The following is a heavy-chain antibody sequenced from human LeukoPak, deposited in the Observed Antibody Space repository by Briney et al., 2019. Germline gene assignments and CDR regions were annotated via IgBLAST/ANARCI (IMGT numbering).Heavy chain of an antibody. CDR3: ARDGVLDIAARCSRGFDY. D-gene: IGHD6-6*01. J-gene: IGHJ4*02. V-gene: IGHV1-46*01. Sequence: ASVKVSCKASGYTFTSYFMHWVRQAPGQGLEWMGIINPSGGSTSYAQKFQGRVTMTRDMSTSTVYMELSSLRSEDTAVYYCARDGVLDIAARCSRGFDYWGQGTLVTVSS. CDR2: INPSGGST. CDR1: GYTFTSYF.